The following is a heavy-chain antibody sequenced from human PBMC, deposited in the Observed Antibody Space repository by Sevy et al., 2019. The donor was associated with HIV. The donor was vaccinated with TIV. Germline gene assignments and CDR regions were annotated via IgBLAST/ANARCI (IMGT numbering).Heavy chain of an antibody. J-gene: IGHJ5*02. D-gene: IGHD1-26*01. CDR2: VFYSGST. V-gene: IGHV4-39*02. CDR1: GGSFSSSPYY. Sequence: SETLSLTCSVSGGSFSSSPYYWAWIRQPPGQGLEWIGSVFYSGSTYYTPSLKSRVTISADTSKTHFSLKLRSGTAADTAVYYCARGGPTGEWFDPWGQGTLVTVSS. CDR3: ARGGPTGEWFDP.